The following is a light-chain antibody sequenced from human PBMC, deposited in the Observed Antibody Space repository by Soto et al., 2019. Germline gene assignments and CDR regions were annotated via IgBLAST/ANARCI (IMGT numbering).Light chain of an antibody. J-gene: IGLJ1*01. CDR3: TSYTSSSIV. CDR2: EVS. V-gene: IGLV2-14*01. CDR1: SSDVGGYKY. Sequence: QSALTQPASVSGSPGQSITISCSGTSSDVGGYKYVSWYQQHPGKAPKLMIYEVSNRPSGVSDRFSGSKSGNTASLTVFGLQAEDEADYYCTSYTSSSIVFGTGNKVNVL.